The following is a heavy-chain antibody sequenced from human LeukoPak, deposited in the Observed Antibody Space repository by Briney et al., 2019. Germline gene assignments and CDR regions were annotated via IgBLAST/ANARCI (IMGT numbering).Heavy chain of an antibody. Sequence: GESLKISCKGSGYNFISYWIGWVRQMPGKGLERMGIIYPGDSDTRYSPSFQGQVTISADKSIGTAYLQWSSLKASDTAMYYCARRSDYGDYPYYFHYWGQGTLVTVSS. CDR3: ARRSDYGDYPYYFHY. V-gene: IGHV5-51*01. D-gene: IGHD4-17*01. CDR2: IYPGDSDT. CDR1: GYNFISYW. J-gene: IGHJ4*01.